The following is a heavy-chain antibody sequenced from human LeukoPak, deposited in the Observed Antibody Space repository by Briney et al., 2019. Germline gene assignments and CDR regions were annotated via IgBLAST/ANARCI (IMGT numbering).Heavy chain of an antibody. D-gene: IGHD4-17*01. V-gene: IGHV3-13*01. Sequence: GGSLRLSCAASGFTFSSYDMHWVCQATGKGLEWVSAIGTAGDTYYPGSVKGRFTISRENAKNSLYLQMNSLRAGDTAVYYCARETLRPGAFDIWGQGTMVTVSS. CDR1: GFTFSSYD. CDR3: ARETLRPGAFDI. CDR2: IGTAGDT. J-gene: IGHJ3*02.